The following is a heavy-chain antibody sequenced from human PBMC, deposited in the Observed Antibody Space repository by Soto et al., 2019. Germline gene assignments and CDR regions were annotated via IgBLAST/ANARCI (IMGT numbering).Heavy chain of an antibody. CDR2: IYWNDDK. V-gene: IGHV2-5*01. J-gene: IGHJ4*02. Sequence: GSGPTHANPTRTLTLTCTFSGFSLSTSGVGVGWITQPPGKALEWLALIYWNDDKRYSPSLKSRLTITKDTSKNQVVLTMTNMDPVDTATYCCAHRRRAIEARHYFDYWGQGTMVTVSS. D-gene: IGHD6-6*01. CDR3: AHRRRAIEARHYFDY. CDR1: GFSLSTSGVG.